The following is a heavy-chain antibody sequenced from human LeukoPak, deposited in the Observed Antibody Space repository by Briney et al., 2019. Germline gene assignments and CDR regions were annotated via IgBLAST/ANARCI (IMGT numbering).Heavy chain of an antibody. J-gene: IGHJ6*02. D-gene: IGHD2-2*01. CDR1: GFTFHTCS. CDR3: ARAPKLTIPEIGTASNYYGMDV. Sequence: GGSLRLPCSASGFTFHTCSMNWVRKAPGKGLEWLSYISTTSNAIYYADSVKGRFTISRDNANNSLYLQMNSLTAEDTAVYFCARAPKLTIPEIGTASNYYGMDVWGPGTTVIVSS. CDR2: ISTTSNAI. V-gene: IGHV3-48*04.